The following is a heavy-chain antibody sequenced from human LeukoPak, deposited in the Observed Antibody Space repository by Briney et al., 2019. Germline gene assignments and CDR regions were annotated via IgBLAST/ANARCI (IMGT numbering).Heavy chain of an antibody. J-gene: IGHJ4*02. CDR2: IIPIFGTA. CDR1: GGTFSSYA. D-gene: IGHD3-3*01. Sequence: SVKVSCKASGGTFSSYAISWVRQAPGQGLEWMGGIIPIFGTANYAQKFQGRVTITADESTSTAYMELSSLRSEDTAVYYCAREMDDFWSGPFDYWGQGTLVTVSS. V-gene: IGHV1-69*01. CDR3: AREMDDFWSGPFDY.